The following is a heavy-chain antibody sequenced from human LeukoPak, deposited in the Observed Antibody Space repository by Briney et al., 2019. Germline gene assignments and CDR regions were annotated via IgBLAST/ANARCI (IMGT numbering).Heavy chain of an antibody. V-gene: IGHV3-9*01. CDR3: AKADCSYTSCFADY. J-gene: IGHJ4*02. D-gene: IGHD2-2*01. Sequence: GRSLRLSCAASGFTFNAYAMHWVRQAPGKGLEWVSRISRNSDSIDYADSVKGRFTISRDNAKNSLYLQMNSLRPEDTAFYYCAKADCSYTSCFADYWGQGTLVTVSS. CDR2: ISRNSDSI. CDR1: GFTFNAYA.